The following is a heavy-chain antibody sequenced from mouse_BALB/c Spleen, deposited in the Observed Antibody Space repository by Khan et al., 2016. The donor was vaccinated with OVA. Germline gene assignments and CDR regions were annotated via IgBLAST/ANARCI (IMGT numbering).Heavy chain of an antibody. Sequence: QVQLKQSGPVVVRPGASVKMSCKASGYTFSSYWMYWVKQRSGQGLEWIGMIDPSSSETRLNQDFTDKATLNVDKSSNTAYMQCSSLTSEYSAVYYSARAGYAAFAYWGPGTLVTVSA. V-gene: IGHV1-61*01. CDR1: GYTFSSYW. CDR3: ARAGYAAFAY. J-gene: IGHJ3*01. CDR2: IDPSSSET.